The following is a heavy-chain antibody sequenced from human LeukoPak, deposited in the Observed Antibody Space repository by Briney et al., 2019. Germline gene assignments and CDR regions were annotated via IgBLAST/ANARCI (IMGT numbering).Heavy chain of an antibody. D-gene: IGHD3-22*01. V-gene: IGHV4-4*07. J-gene: IGHJ3*02. Sequence: SDTLSLTCTVSGGSISSYYWSWIRQPAGKGLEWIGRIYTSGSTNYNPSLKSRVTMSVDTSKNQFSLKLSSVTAADTAVYYCARDLPPASSGYYFDAFDIWGQGTMLTVSS. CDR2: IYTSGST. CDR1: GGSISSYY. CDR3: ARDLPPASSGYYFDAFDI.